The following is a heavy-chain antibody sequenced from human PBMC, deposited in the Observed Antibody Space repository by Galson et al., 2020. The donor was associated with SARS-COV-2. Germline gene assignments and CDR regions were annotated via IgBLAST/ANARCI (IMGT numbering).Heavy chain of an antibody. V-gene: IGHV4-30-4*08. D-gene: IGHD4-17*01. J-gene: IGHJ4*02. CDR2: IYYSGNT. CDR1: GGSISGGDYY. Sequence: SETLSLTCTVSGGSISGGDYYWSWIRQPPGKGLEWIGYIYYSGNTYYNPSLKGPVTISVDTSRNQFSLNLSSVTAADTAVYYCARVGYGAYVEFDYWGQGTVVTVSS. CDR3: ARVGYGAYVEFDY.